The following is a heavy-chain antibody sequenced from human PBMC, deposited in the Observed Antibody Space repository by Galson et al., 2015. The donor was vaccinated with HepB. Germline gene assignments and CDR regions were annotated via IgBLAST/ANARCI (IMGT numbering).Heavy chain of an antibody. Sequence: SVKVSCKASGGTFSSYAISWVRQAPGQGLEWMGGIIPIFGTANYAQKFQGRVTITADKSTSTAYMELSSLRSEDTAVYYCARGGFVVVPAADLNWFDPWGQGTLVTVSS. D-gene: IGHD2-2*01. CDR3: ARGGFVVVPAADLNWFDP. V-gene: IGHV1-69*06. CDR2: IIPIFGTA. J-gene: IGHJ5*02. CDR1: GGTFSSYA.